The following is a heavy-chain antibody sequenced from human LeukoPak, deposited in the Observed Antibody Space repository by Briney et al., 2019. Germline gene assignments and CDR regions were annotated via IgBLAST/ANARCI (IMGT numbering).Heavy chain of an antibody. CDR3: YPYNWNTHIGLGAFDI. J-gene: IGHJ3*02. D-gene: IGHD1/OR15-1a*01. Sequence: ASVNVSCMPSVYTFTSYALNWVRQAPGRGVDGMVWVNTITGKPTFPQRLAGPFVFSLDTFLRTAYLQISIRKACDTGLYYFYPYNWNTHIGLGAFDIWGQGKMVTVSS. CDR2: VNTITGKP. CDR1: VYTFTSYA. V-gene: IGHV7-4-1*02.